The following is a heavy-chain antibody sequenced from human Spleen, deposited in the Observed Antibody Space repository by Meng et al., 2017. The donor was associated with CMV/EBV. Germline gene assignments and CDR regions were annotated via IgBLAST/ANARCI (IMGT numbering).Heavy chain of an antibody. CDR3: ARGSFGVANWFDS. D-gene: IGHD3-3*02. J-gene: IGHJ5*01. V-gene: IGHV4-59*01. CDR2: LYYSGST. CDR1: CGSINYYY. Sequence: CTASCGSINYYYCSWIRQAPGKGLEWIGYLYYSGSTDYNPSLKSRVTISVDMSKNQFSLKLRSVTAADTAVYYCARGSFGVANWFDSWGQGSLVTVSS.